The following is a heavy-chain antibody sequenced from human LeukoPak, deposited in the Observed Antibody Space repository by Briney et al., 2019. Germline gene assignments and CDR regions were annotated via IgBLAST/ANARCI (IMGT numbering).Heavy chain of an antibody. D-gene: IGHD4-23*01. CDR2: ISYDGSNK. V-gene: IGHV3-30*03. Sequence: PGGSLRLSCAASGFTFSSYGMHWVRQAPGKGLEWVAVISYDGSNKYYADSVKGRFTISRDISKNTLYLQMNSLRAEDTAVYYCALYGNYGGNWDYFDYWGQGTLVTVSS. CDR3: ALYGNYGGNWDYFDY. J-gene: IGHJ4*02. CDR1: GFTFSSYG.